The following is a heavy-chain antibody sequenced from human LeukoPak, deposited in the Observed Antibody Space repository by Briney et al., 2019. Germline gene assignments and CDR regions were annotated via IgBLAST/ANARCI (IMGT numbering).Heavy chain of an antibody. D-gene: IGHD6-19*01. J-gene: IGHJ6*02. CDR2: ISAYNGNT. Sequence: ASVKVSCKASGYIFTSRGITWVRQAPGQGLEWMGWISAYNGNTNYAQNVQGRVTVTRDTSTSTAYMELRSLRSDDTAVYFCARDRPGAAVEGTTRGMDVWGQGTTVTVSS. CDR3: ARDRPGAAVEGTTRGMDV. CDR1: GYIFTSRG. V-gene: IGHV1-18*01.